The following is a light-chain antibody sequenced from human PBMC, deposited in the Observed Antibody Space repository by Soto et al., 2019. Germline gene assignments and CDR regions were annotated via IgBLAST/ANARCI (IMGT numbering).Light chain of an antibody. J-gene: IGKJ1*01. V-gene: IGKV3-20*01. Sequence: EIVLTQSPGTLSLSPGERATLSCRASQSVSSGFLAWYQQKPGQAPRLIIHGASRRATGIPDRISGSGSGTDFTLTISRVEPEDVAVYYCQQYGGSTRTFGQGTKVDIK. CDR3: QQYGGSTRT. CDR2: GAS. CDR1: QSVSSGF.